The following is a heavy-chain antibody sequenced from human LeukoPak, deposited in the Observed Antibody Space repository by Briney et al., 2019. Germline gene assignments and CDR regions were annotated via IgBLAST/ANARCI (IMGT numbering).Heavy chain of an antibody. D-gene: IGHD1-26*01. J-gene: IGHJ6*03. Sequence: PGGSLRLSCAASGFTFDDYGLSWVRQAPGKGLEWVSTINWNGGSTGYADSVKGRFTISRDNAKNSLYLQMNSLRAEDTALYYCARVPGSYAAYYYYMDVWGKGTTVTVSS. CDR1: GFTFDDYG. V-gene: IGHV3-20*04. CDR2: INWNGGST. CDR3: ARVPGSYAAYYYYMDV.